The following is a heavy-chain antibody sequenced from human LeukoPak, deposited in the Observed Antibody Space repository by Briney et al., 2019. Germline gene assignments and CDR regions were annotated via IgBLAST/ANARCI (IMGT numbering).Heavy chain of an antibody. J-gene: IGHJ4*02. CDR2: IYYSGST. Sequence: PSETLSLTCTVSGGSISSYYWSWIRQPPGKGLEWIGYIYYSGSTNYNPSLKSRATISVDTSKNQFSLKLSSVTAADTAVYYCARGAYSSGWYRRYYFDYWGQGTLVTVSS. CDR3: ARGAYSSGWYRRYYFDY. D-gene: IGHD6-19*01. V-gene: IGHV4-59*01. CDR1: GGSISSYY.